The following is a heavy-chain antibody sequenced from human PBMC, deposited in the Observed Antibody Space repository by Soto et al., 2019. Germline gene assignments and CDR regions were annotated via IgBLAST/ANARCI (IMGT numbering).Heavy chain of an antibody. D-gene: IGHD3-10*01. V-gene: IGHV3-23*01. CDR1: GFTFSSYA. CDR3: GKDTGLLWFGGGLDL. J-gene: IGHJ5*02. Sequence: EVQLLESGGGLVQPGGSLRLSCAASGFTFSSYAMSWVRQAPGKGLEWVSAISGSGGSTYYADSVKGRFTISRDNSKNTLYLKMNSLRAEDTAVYYCGKDTGLLWFGGGLDLWGQGTLVTVSS. CDR2: ISGSGGST.